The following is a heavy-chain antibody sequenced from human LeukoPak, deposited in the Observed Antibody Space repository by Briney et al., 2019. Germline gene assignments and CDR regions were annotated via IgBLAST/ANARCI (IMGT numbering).Heavy chain of an antibody. CDR3: TRDSGRFRLDY. D-gene: IGHD6-19*01. CDR1: GFTFSSSW. V-gene: IGHV3-7*01. J-gene: IGHJ4*02. Sequence: GGSLRLSCAASGFTFSSSWMNWVRQAPGKGLGWVASINEDGSEKYYVDSVKGRFAVSRDNAKNSLYLQMNSLRVEDTAVYYCTRDSGRFRLDYWGQGILVTVSS. CDR2: INEDGSEK.